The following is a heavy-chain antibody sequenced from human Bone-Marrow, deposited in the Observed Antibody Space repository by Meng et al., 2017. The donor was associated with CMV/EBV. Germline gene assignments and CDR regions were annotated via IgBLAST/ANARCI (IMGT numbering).Heavy chain of an antibody. Sequence: SETLSLTCAVYGGSFSGYYWSWIRQPPGKGLEWIGEINHSGSTNYNPSLKSRVTISVDTSKNQFSLKLSSVTAADTAVCYCARSLRGAPTYGYWGQGTLVTVSS. J-gene: IGHJ4*02. CDR3: ARSLRGAPTYGY. CDR2: INHSGST. V-gene: IGHV4-34*01. CDR1: GGSFSGYY. D-gene: IGHD2-15*01.